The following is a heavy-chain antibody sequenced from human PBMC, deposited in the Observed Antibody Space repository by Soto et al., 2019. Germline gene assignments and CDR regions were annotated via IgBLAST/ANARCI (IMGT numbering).Heavy chain of an antibody. D-gene: IGHD3-3*01. CDR1: GFSLTTSGVG. CDR3: AHRILRTVFGLVTTTAIYFDF. CDR2: IYWDDDK. V-gene: IGHV2-5*02. Sequence: QITLNESGPTVVKPAETLTLTCTFSGFSLTTSGVGVGWIRQSPGKAPEWLALIYWDDDKRYSASLTSRLTITKDTTKNQGVLTMASVDPADTATYYCAHRILRTVFGLVTTTAIYFDFWGQGTPVVVSS. J-gene: IGHJ4*02.